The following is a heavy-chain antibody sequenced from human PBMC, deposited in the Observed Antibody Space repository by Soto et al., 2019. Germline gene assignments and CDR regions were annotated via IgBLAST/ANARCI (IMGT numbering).Heavy chain of an antibody. Sequence: WASVKVSCKASGGTFSSYAISWVRQAPGQGLEWMGGIIPIFGTANYAQKFQGRVTITADESTSTAYMELSSLRSEDTAVYYCARDRDDYYFDYRGKGTLVTVSS. V-gene: IGHV1-69*13. CDR3: ARDRDDYYFDY. CDR2: IIPIFGTA. D-gene: IGHD1-1*01. J-gene: IGHJ4*02. CDR1: GGTFSSYA.